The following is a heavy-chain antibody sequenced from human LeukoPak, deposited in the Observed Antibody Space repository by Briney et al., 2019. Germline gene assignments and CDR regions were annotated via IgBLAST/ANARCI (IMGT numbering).Heavy chain of an antibody. J-gene: IGHJ4*02. CDR2: IYPNSGGT. CDR1: GYTFTGYY. V-gene: IGHV1-2*06. CDR3: ARARGTSGSYFREDFDY. D-gene: IGHD3-10*01. Sequence: ASVKVSCKASGYTFTGYYMHLVRHAPGQGLEWMGRIYPNSGGTNYAQKFQGRVTMTRDTSISTAYMELSRLRSDDTAVYYCARARGTSGSYFREDFDYWGQGTLVTVSS.